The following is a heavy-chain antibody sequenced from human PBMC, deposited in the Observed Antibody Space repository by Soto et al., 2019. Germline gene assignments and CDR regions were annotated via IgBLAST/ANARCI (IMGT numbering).Heavy chain of an antibody. CDR1: GFTFSTYG. Sequence: QVQLVESGGGVVQPGRSLRLSCAASGFTFSTYGMHWVRQAPGKGLEWVAVISYDGVNKYYADSVKGRVTISRDNSKNTLYLQMNSLRAEDTAVYYCAESVYNWHDGFFDYWGQGTLVTVSS. J-gene: IGHJ4*02. D-gene: IGHD1-1*01. V-gene: IGHV3-30*18. CDR3: AESVYNWHDGFFDY. CDR2: ISYDGVNK.